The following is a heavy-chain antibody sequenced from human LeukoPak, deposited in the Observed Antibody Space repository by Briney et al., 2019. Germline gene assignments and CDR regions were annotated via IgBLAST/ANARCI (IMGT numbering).Heavy chain of an antibody. D-gene: IGHD6-6*01. V-gene: IGHV3-66*01. CDR2: SYSGGST. J-gene: IGHJ3*02. CDR1: TFTASSNY. CDR3: ARTGQQVVQDAFDI. Sequence: GESLRPSRAASTFTASSNYMSWVRQPPGDGLEWVSVSYSGGSTYDADSVKGRFTISRDNSKNTLYLQMNSLRAEDTAVYYCARTGQQVVQDAFDIWGQGTMVTVSS.